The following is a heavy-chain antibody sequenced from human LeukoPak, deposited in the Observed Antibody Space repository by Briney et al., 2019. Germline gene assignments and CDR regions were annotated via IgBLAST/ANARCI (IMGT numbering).Heavy chain of an antibody. CDR3: ARVNGIAVAGTNRGYFDY. CDR1: GYTFTSYD. D-gene: IGHD6-19*01. V-gene: IGHV1-8*03. Sequence: ASVKVSCKASGYTFTSYDINWVRQATGQGLEWMGWMNPNSGNTGYAQKFQGRVTITRNTSISTAYMELSSLRSEDTAVYYCARVNGIAVAGTNRGYFDYWGQGTLVTVPS. CDR2: MNPNSGNT. J-gene: IGHJ4*02.